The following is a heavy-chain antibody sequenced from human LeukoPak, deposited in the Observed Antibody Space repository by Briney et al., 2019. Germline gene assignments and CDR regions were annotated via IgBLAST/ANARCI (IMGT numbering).Heavy chain of an antibody. V-gene: IGHV1-2*02. CDR1: GYTFTGYY. CDR3: ARAVRPLWFGDISQDCYYMDV. Sequence: ASVKVSCKASGYTFTGYYIHWVRQAPGQGLEWMGWINPNSGDTNYAQKFQGEVTMTRDTSISTAYMELSRLRSDDTAVYYCARAVRPLWFGDISQDCYYMDVWGKGTTVTISS. D-gene: IGHD3-10*01. CDR2: INPNSGDT. J-gene: IGHJ6*03.